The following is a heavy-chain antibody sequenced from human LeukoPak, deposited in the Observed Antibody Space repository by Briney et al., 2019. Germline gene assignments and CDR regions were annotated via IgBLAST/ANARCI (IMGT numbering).Heavy chain of an antibody. D-gene: IGHD1-7*01. V-gene: IGHV4-59*08. J-gene: IGHJ4*02. Sequence: SETLSLTCTVSGGSISSYYWSWIRQPPGKGLEWIGYIYYSGDTNYNPSLKSRVTISIDTSKNQFSLKLRSVTAADTAVYYCARGRGGLELQYWGQGALVTVSS. CDR3: ARGRGGLELQY. CDR2: IYYSGDT. CDR1: GGSISSYY.